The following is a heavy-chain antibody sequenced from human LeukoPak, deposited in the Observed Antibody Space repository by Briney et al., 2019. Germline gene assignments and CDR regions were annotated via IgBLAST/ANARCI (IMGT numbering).Heavy chain of an antibody. CDR3: AKSRDGYIFDY. D-gene: IGHD5-24*01. J-gene: IGHJ4*02. CDR2: ISYDGNNK. Sequence: PGRSLRLSCAASGFTFSNYGMHWVRQDPGKGLEWVAVISYDGNNKYYADSVKGRFTISRDNSKNTLYLQMNSLRAEDTAVYYCAKSRDGYIFDYWGQGTLVTVSS. V-gene: IGHV3-30*18. CDR1: GFTFSNYG.